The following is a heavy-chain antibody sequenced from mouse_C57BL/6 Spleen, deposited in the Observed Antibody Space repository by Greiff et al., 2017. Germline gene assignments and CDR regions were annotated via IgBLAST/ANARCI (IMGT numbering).Heavy chain of an antibody. Sequence: VQLQQSGPELVKPGASVKISCKASGYAFSSSWMNWVKQRPGKGLEWIGRIYPGAGDTNYNGKFKGKATLTADKSSSTAYMQLSSLTSEDSAVYFCARWAYDYDGGYWGQGTSVTVSS. CDR3: ARWAYDYDGGY. V-gene: IGHV1-82*01. J-gene: IGHJ4*01. CDR1: GYAFSSSW. CDR2: IYPGAGDT. D-gene: IGHD2-4*01.